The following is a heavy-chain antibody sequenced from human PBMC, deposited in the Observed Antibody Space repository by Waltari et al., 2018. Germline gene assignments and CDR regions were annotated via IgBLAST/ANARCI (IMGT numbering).Heavy chain of an antibody. Sequence: QESGPGLVKPSETLSLTCAVSGDSLNNYYWSWIRQPPGKELEWIGYVAYNGRTNYNPSLKSRVTISVDTSKTQFSLKLTYVTAADTAVYFCGRSYDFWSGYPVDYWGPGKLVTVSS. D-gene: IGHD3-3*01. CDR3: GRSYDFWSGYPVDY. V-gene: IGHV4-59*01. CDR2: VAYNGRT. CDR1: GDSLNNYY. J-gene: IGHJ4*02.